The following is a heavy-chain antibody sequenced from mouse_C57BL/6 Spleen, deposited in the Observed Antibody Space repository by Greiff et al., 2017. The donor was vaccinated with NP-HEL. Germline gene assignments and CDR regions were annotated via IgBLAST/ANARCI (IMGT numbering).Heavy chain of an antibody. V-gene: IGHV5-9*01. J-gene: IGHJ1*03. CDR3: ARHQGGSHYYYWYFDV. CDR1: GFTFSSYT. D-gene: IGHD1-1*01. CDR2: ISGGGGNT. Sequence: EVMLVESGGGLVKPGGSLKLSCAASGFTFSSYTMSWVRQTPEKRLEWVATISGGGGNTYYPDSVKGRFTISRDNAKNTLYLQMSSLRSEDTALYYCARHQGGSHYYYWYFDVWGTGTTVTVSS.